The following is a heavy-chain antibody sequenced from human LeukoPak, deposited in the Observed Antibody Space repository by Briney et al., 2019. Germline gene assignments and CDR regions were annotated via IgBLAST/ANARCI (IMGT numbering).Heavy chain of an antibody. CDR2: ISYVGSNK. V-gene: IGHV3-30*04. D-gene: IGHD3-9*01. CDR1: GFTFGSYA. J-gene: IGHJ4*02. CDR3: ARVLTGYYNFDY. Sequence: PGGSLRLSWAASGFTFGSYAMHWVRQAPGKGLEWGAVISYVGSNKYYADSVKGRCTISRDNSKNTLYLQMNSLRAEDTAVYYCARVLTGYYNFDYWGQGTLVTVSS.